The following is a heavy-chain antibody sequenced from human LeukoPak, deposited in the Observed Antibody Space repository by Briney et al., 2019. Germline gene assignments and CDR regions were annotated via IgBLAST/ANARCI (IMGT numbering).Heavy chain of an antibody. V-gene: IGHV1-18*01. J-gene: IGHJ3*02. CDR3: ARDDYGDYVAADAFDI. CDR2: ISAYNGNT. D-gene: IGHD4-17*01. Sequence: ASVKVSCKASGYTFTSYGISWVRQAPGQGLEWMGWISAYNGNTNYAQKLQGRVTRTTDTSTSTAYMELRSLRSDDTAVYYCARDDYGDYVAADAFDIRGQGTMVTVSS. CDR1: GYTFTSYG.